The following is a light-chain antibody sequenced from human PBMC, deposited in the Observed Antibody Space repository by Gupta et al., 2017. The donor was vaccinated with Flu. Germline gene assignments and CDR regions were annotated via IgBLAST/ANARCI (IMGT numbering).Light chain of an antibody. CDR3: ETWDSNTRV. Sequence: PVPTQPSSASASPGSSVRLTCSRSSWHMHYIIPWHQQQPGKAPRFLMKIEGSGDYQRGSGIPDRFSGSSSGADRYLTISNLQSADEAVYYCETWDSNTRVFGTGTKVTVL. J-gene: IGLJ1*01. CDR1: SWHMHYI. CDR2: IEGSGDY. V-gene: IGLV4-60*03.